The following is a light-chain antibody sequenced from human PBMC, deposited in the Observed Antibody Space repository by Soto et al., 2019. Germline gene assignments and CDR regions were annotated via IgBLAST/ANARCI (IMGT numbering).Light chain of an antibody. CDR1: QRISSN. Sequence: EILMTQSQATLSFSPGERATLSCRASQRISSNVAWYQQQPGQAPRLLIYGASTRATGVPARFSGGGSGTEFTLTISSLQSEDFAVYFCQQYKDWPPYTFGQGTKLEIK. J-gene: IGKJ2*01. V-gene: IGKV3-15*01. CDR2: GAS. CDR3: QQYKDWPPYT.